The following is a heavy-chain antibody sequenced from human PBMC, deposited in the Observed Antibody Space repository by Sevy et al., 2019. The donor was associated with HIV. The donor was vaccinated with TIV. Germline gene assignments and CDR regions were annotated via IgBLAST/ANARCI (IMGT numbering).Heavy chain of an antibody. V-gene: IGHV1-24*01. CDR3: AADSSGYYYVPY. CDR2: FDPEDSET. Sequence: ASVKVSCKVSGHTLTELSMHWVRQAPGKGLEWMGGFDPEDSETIYAQKFQGRVTMTEDTSTDTAYLGLSSLRSEDTAVYFCAADSSGYYYVPYWGQGTLVTVSS. CDR1: GHTLTELS. J-gene: IGHJ4*02. D-gene: IGHD3-22*01.